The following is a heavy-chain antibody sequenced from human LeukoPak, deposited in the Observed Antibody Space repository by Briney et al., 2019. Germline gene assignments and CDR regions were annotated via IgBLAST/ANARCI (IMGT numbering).Heavy chain of an antibody. V-gene: IGHV4-31*03. CDR1: GGSISSGGYY. D-gene: IGHD4-17*01. Sequence: SETLSPTCTVSGGSISSGGYYWSWIRQHPGKGLEWIGYIYYSGSTYYNPSLKSRVTISVDTSKNQFSLKLSSVTAADTAVYYCARDSGSGDSDYWGQGTLVTVSS. CDR2: IYYSGST. J-gene: IGHJ4*02. CDR3: ARDSGSGDSDY.